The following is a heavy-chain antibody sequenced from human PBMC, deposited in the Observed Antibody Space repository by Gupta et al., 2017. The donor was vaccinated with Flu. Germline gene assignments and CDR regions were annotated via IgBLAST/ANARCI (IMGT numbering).Heavy chain of an antibody. Sequence: SSRICCWRGIRHPTGKGLEWVGSLYNGGTTDYSASLKGRVTISVDTSKRQFSLKLRYVSAAETAVYYWARVRRRFSSGWYWGQGTLVTVSS. V-gene: IGHV4-39*01. CDR1: SSRICC. D-gene: IGHD6-19*01. CDR3: ARVRRRFSSGWY. CDR2: LYNGGTT. J-gene: IGHJ4*02.